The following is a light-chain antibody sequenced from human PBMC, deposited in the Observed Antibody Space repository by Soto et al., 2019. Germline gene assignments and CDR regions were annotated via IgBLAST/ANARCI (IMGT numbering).Light chain of an antibody. Sequence: QSALTQPASVSGSPGQSITISCTGTSSDVGGYNYVSWYQQHPGKAPKLMIYDVSHRPSGVSNRFSGSKSGNTASLTISWLQAEDESDYYCSSYTSSSLYVFGTGTKLTVL. CDR2: DVS. CDR1: SSDVGGYNY. V-gene: IGLV2-14*01. CDR3: SSYTSSSLYV. J-gene: IGLJ1*01.